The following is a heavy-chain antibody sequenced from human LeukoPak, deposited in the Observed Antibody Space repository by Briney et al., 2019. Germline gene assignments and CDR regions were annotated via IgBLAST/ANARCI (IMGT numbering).Heavy chain of an antibody. Sequence: GESLKISCKASGYIFPNYWIGWVRQMPGKGLEWMGIIYPGDSDTRYSPSFQGQVTISADKSISTAYLQWSSLKASDTAMYYCARSRSSYYQDSSGQPFDYWGQGTLVTVSS. CDR3: ARSRSSYYQDSSGQPFDY. V-gene: IGHV5-51*01. D-gene: IGHD3-22*01. CDR1: GYIFPNYW. CDR2: IYPGDSDT. J-gene: IGHJ4*02.